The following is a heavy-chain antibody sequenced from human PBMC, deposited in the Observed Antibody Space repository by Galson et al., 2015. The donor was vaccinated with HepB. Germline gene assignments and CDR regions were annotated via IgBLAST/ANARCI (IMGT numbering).Heavy chain of an antibody. D-gene: IGHD3-9*01. CDR1: GGTFSSYA. CDR2: IIPIFGTA. J-gene: IGHJ6*02. CDR3: ARDSVGILTGYYYYYGMDV. Sequence: SVKVSCKASGGTFSSYAISWVRQAPGQGLEWMGGIIPIFGTANYAQKFQGRVTITADKSTSTAYMELSSLRSEDTAVYYCARDSVGILTGYYYYYGMDVWGQGTTVTVSS. V-gene: IGHV1-69*06.